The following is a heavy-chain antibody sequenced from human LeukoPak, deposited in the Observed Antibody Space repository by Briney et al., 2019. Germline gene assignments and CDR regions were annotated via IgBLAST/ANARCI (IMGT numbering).Heavy chain of an antibody. V-gene: IGHV1-69*13. Sequence: SVKVSCKASGGTFSSYAISWVRQAPGQGLEWMGGIIPIFGTANYAQKFQGRVTITADESTSTAYMELSSLRSEDTAMYYCARRGYCSGGSCYFWFDPWGQGTLVTVSS. CDR2: IIPIFGTA. D-gene: IGHD2-15*01. CDR3: ARRGYCSGGSCYFWFDP. CDR1: GGTFSSYA. J-gene: IGHJ5*02.